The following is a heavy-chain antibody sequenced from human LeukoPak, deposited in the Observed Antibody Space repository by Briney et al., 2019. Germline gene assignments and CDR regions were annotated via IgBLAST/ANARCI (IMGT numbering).Heavy chain of an antibody. V-gene: IGHV4-59*08. D-gene: IGHD2-15*01. CDR1: GDSISSYY. CDR2: IYYSGSN. J-gene: IGHJ4*02. Sequence: RSSETLSFTCTGSGDSISSYYWSWLRQPPGKGLDWIGYIYYSGSNNYNPSLKSRVTISVDTSKNQSSLKLSSVTAADTAVYYCARLAYCSGATCSDYFDYWGQGTLVTVSS. CDR3: ARLAYCSGATCSDYFDY.